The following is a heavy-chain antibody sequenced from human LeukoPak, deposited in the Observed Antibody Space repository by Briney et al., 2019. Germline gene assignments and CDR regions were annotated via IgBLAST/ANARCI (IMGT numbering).Heavy chain of an antibody. D-gene: IGHD5-18*01. J-gene: IGHJ4*02. Sequence: GGSLRLSCAASGFTFSSYEMNWVRQAPGKGLEWVSYISSSGSTIYYADSVKGRFTISRDNAKNSLYLQMNSLRAEDTAVYYCARIYSYGSDYRGQGTLVTVSS. CDR2: ISSSGSTI. V-gene: IGHV3-48*03. CDR3: ARIYSYGSDY. CDR1: GFTFSSYE.